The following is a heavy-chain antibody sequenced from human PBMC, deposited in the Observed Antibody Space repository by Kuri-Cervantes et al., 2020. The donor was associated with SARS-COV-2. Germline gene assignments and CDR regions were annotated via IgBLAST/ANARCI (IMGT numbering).Heavy chain of an antibody. CDR1: GYTFTSYY. V-gene: IGHV1-46*01. Sequence: ASVKVSCKASGYTFTSYYMHWVRQAPGQGLEWMGIINPSGGSTSYAQKFQGRVTMTRDTSTSTAYMELRSLRSDDTALYYCASSYDSLTLKVCFDYWGQGTLVTVSS. J-gene: IGHJ4*02. CDR2: INPSGGST. D-gene: IGHD3-22*01. CDR3: ASSYDSLTLKVCFDY.